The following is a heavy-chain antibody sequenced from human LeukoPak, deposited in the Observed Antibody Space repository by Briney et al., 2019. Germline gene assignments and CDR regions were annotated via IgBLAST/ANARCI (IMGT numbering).Heavy chain of an antibody. Sequence: GGSLRLSCAASGFTFSSYWMSWVRQAPGKGLEWVANIKQDGSEKYYVDSVKGRFTISRDNAKNSLYLQMNSLRAEDTAVYYCARTDYYDSSGYLWNWFDPWGQATLVTVSS. J-gene: IGHJ5*02. D-gene: IGHD3-22*01. V-gene: IGHV3-7*03. CDR2: IKQDGSEK. CDR1: GFTFSSYW. CDR3: ARTDYYDSSGYLWNWFDP.